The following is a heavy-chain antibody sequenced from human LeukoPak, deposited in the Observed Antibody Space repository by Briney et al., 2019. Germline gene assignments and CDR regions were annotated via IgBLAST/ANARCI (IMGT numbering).Heavy chain of an antibody. CDR1: GFTFSSYG. V-gene: IGHV3-33*01. CDR2: IWYDGSNK. Sequence: GGSLRLSCAASGFTFSSYGMHWVRQAPGKGLEWVAVIWYDGSNKYYADSVKGRFTTSRDNSKNTLYLQMNSLRAEDTAVYYCAREAIGSYFSYAFDIWGQGTMVTVSS. D-gene: IGHD1-26*01. CDR3: AREAIGSYFSYAFDI. J-gene: IGHJ3*02.